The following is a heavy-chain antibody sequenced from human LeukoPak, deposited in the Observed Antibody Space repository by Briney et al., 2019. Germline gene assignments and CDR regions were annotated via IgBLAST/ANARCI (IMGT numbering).Heavy chain of an antibody. Sequence: ASVKVSRKASGYPFNTYDINWVRQATGQGGEWMGWLNPKSGNTNCAQKFKGRVTMTRDTAMGTAYMELSSLTSEDTAVYYCAGEKWVKREGVYYYYGITVWGQGTTVTVSS. V-gene: IGHV1-8*01. CDR2: LNPKSGNT. J-gene: IGHJ6*02. D-gene: IGHD1-26*01. CDR3: AGEKWVKREGVYYYYGITV. CDR1: GYPFNTYD.